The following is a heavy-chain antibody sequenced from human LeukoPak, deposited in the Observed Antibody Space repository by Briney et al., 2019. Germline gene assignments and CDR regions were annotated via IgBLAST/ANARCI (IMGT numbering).Heavy chain of an antibody. V-gene: IGHV1-24*01. Sequence: ASVKVFCKVSGYTLTELSMHWVRQAPGKGLEWMGGFDPEDGETIYAQKFQGRVTMTEDTSTDTAYMELSSLRSEDTAVYYCATKYYYGSGSLYYYYGMDVWGQGTTVTVSS. CDR2: FDPEDGET. D-gene: IGHD3-10*01. CDR3: ATKYYYGSGSLYYYYGMDV. J-gene: IGHJ6*02. CDR1: GYTLTELS.